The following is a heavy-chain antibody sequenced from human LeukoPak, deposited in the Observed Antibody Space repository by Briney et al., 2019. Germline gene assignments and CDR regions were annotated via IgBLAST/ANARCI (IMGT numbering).Heavy chain of an antibody. D-gene: IGHD3-3*01. V-gene: IGHV4-31*03. CDR3: ARGDDFPYYFDY. Sequence: SETLSLTCNVSGGSISRGGYYWSWIRQHPGKDLEWIGYIYYSGSTYYNPSLKSRLTISVDTSKNQFSLKLSSVTAADTAVYFFARGDDFPYYFDYWGQGTLVTVSS. CDR2: IYYSGST. J-gene: IGHJ4*02. CDR1: GGSISRGGYY.